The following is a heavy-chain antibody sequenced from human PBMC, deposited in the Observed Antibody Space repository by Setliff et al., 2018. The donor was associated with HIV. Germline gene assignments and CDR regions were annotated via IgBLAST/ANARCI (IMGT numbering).Heavy chain of an antibody. Sequence: SETLSLTCGVSGYSISSSGYDWGWIRQPPGKGLEWIGHINTSGSTKYNPSLKSRLTMSVDSSGNQFSLTLTSVTAADTAVYYCARDPNTGWYYLDFWGPGALVTVSS. CDR3: ARDPNTGWYYLDF. D-gene: IGHD6-19*01. V-gene: IGHV4-61*05. CDR1: GYSISSSGYD. J-gene: IGHJ4*02. CDR2: INTSGST.